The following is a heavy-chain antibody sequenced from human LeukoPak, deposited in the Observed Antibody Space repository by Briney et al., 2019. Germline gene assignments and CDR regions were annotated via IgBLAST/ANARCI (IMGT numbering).Heavy chain of an antibody. V-gene: IGHV1-8*01. Sequence: ASVKVSCKASGYTFTSYDINWVRQATGQGLEWMGWMSPNSGNTGYAQKFQGRVTMTRNTSISTAYMELSSLRSEDTAVYYCAFGYSGYDRPDYFDYWGQGTLVTVSS. CDR3: AFGYSGYDRPDYFDY. D-gene: IGHD5-12*01. CDR2: MSPNSGNT. CDR1: GYTFTSYD. J-gene: IGHJ4*02.